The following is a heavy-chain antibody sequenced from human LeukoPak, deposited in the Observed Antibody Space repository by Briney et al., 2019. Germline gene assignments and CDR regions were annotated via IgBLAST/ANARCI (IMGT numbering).Heavy chain of an antibody. V-gene: IGHV4-59*01. Sequence: PSETLSLTCTVSGGSISSYYWSWIRQPPGKGLEWIGYIYYSRSTNYNPSLKSRVTISVDTSKNQFSLKLSSVTAADTAVYYCARVDSSWYEDYWGQGTLVTVSS. D-gene: IGHD6-13*01. CDR2: IYYSRST. J-gene: IGHJ4*02. CDR1: GGSISSYY. CDR3: ARVDSSWYEDY.